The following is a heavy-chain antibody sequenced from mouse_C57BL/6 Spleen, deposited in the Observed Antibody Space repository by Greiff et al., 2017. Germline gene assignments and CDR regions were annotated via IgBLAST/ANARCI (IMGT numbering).Heavy chain of an antibody. V-gene: IGHV1-72*01. Sequence: QVQLQQPGAELVKPGASVKLSCKASGYTFTSYWMHWVKQRPGRGLGWIGRSDPNSGGTKYNEKFKSKATLTVDKPSSTAYMQLSSLTSGASAVYYCAREGLTGGQDYWGQGTTLTVSS. CDR3: AREGLTGGQDY. D-gene: IGHD4-1*01. CDR2: SDPNSGGT. CDR1: GYTFTSYW. J-gene: IGHJ2*01.